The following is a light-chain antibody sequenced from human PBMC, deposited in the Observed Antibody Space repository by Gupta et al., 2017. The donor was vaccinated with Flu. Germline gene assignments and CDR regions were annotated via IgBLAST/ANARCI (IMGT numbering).Light chain of an antibody. Sequence: VTITCQASQDITSYLNWYQQKSGKAPKLLIYDASYLETGVPSRFTGSGSGTHFTFTISSLQPEDIATYYCQQFENLPTFGGGTKVEI. V-gene: IGKV1-33*01. J-gene: IGKJ4*01. CDR1: QDITSY. CDR3: QQFENLPT. CDR2: DAS.